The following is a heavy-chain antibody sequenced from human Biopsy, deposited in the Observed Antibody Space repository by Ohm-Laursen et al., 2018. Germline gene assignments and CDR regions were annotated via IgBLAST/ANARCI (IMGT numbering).Heavy chain of an antibody. Sequence: TQTLTLTSSFSGFSLTNGGLSVGWIRQSPGRAPEWLGLIYGDDNKRYSPSLKSRLLITKDTSKNQVVLTLTNVDPVDTGTYYCAHRQKWTFDFWGQGTLVTVSS. J-gene: IGHJ4*02. CDR1: GFSLTNGGLS. D-gene: IGHD1-26*01. CDR3: AHRQKWTFDF. V-gene: IGHV2-5*02. CDR2: IYGDDNK.